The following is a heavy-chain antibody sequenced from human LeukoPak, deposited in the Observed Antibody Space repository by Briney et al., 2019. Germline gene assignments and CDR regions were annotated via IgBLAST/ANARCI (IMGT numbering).Heavy chain of an antibody. J-gene: IGHJ4*02. CDR1: AGSSSSGGFY. D-gene: IGHD3-10*01. CDR2: IYYSGST. Sequence: PSQTLSLTCTVSAGSSSSGGFYWSWIRQHPGKGLEWIGYIYYSGSTYYNPSLKSRVTISVDTSKNHFSLKLSSVTAADTAVYYCARVYYGSGSYIFDYWGQGTLVTVSS. CDR3: ARVYYGSGSYIFDY. V-gene: IGHV4-31*03.